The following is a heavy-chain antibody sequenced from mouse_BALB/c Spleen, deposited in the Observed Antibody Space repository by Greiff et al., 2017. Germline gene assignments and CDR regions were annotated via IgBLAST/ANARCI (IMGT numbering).Heavy chain of an antibody. CDR1: GYTFTSYY. CDR3: ARYGNYVDY. D-gene: IGHD1-1*01. V-gene: IGHV1S56*01. Sequence: VQLQQSGPELVKPGASVRISCKASGYTFTSYYIHWVKQRPGQGLEWIGWIYPGNVNTKYNEKFKGKATLTADKSSSTAYMQLSSLTSEDSAVYFCARYGNYVDYWGRGTTLTVSS. J-gene: IGHJ2*01. CDR2: IYPGNVNT.